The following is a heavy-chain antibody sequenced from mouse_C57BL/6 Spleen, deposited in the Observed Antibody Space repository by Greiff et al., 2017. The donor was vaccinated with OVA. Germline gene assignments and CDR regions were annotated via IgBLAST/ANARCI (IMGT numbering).Heavy chain of an antibody. CDR1: GFSLTSYG. CDR2: IWSDGST. CDR3: ARNYYSNYGDYAMDY. Sequence: VQLQESGPGLVAPSQSLSITCTVSGFSLTSYGVHWVRQPPGKGLEWLVVIWSDGSTTYNSALKSRLSISKDNSKSQVFLKMNSLQTDDTAMYYCARNYYSNYGDYAMDYWGQGTSVTVSS. V-gene: IGHV2-6*03. D-gene: IGHD2-5*01. J-gene: IGHJ4*01.